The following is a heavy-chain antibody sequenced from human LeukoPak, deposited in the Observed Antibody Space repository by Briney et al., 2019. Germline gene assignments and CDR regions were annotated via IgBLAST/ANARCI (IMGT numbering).Heavy chain of an antibody. CDR3: ARGDAFSGDH. Sequence: PGGSLRLSCAVSGFTFSNFWMSWVRQAPGRGLEWVANIHPEGNEKYHVESVKGRFTISRDNAKNSLFLQMNGLRVEVTAVYYCARGDAFSGDHWGQGTLVTVCS. CDR2: IHPEGNEK. V-gene: IGHV3-7*04. J-gene: IGHJ4*02. CDR1: GFTFSNFW.